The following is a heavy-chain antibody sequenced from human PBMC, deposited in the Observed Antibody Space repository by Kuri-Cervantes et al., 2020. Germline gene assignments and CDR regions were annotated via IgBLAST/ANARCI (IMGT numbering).Heavy chain of an antibody. CDR2: IYYNGNS. Sequence: ESLKISCTVSGGSVSSDTYYWHWIRQPPGRGLEWIGFIYYNGNSNYNPSLKSRVTISVDTSKNQFSLKLRSVTAADTAVYYCARDVGGPLFRWTDYYGMDVWGQGTTVTVSS. D-gene: IGHD3-16*01. CDR1: GGSVSSDTYY. V-gene: IGHV4-61*01. CDR3: ARDVGGPLFRWTDYYGMDV. J-gene: IGHJ6*02.